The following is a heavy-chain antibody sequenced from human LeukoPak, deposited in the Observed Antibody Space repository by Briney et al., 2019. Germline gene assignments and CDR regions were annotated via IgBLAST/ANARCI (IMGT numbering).Heavy chain of an antibody. D-gene: IGHD3-22*01. CDR2: IKQDGSEK. J-gene: IGHJ4*02. V-gene: IGHV3-7*01. Sequence: GGSLRLSCAASGFTFSSYWMSWVRQAPGKGLEWVANIKQDGSEKYYVDSVKGRFTISRDNAKNSLYLQMNSPRAEDTAVYYCARRLERITMIVVVSVFDYWGQGILVTVSS. CDR1: GFTFSSYW. CDR3: ARRLERITMIVVVSVFDY.